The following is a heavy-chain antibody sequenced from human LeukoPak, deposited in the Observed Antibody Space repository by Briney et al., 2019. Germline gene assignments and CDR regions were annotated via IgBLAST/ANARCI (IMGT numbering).Heavy chain of an antibody. CDR2: ISNSGGII. D-gene: IGHD3-3*01. CDR1: GFTFSDYY. Sequence: GGSLRLSCAASGFTFSDYYMSWIRQAPGKGLEWISYISNSGGIIYYADSVRGRFTISRDNAKSSLFLQMNGLRAEDTAVYYCARGRVPDVWGQGTTVTVSS. J-gene: IGHJ6*02. V-gene: IGHV3-11*01. CDR3: ARGRVPDV.